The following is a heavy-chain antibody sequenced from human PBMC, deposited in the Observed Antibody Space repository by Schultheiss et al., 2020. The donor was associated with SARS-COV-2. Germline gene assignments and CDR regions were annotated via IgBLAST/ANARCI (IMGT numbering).Heavy chain of an antibody. CDR2: IYSGGST. Sequence: AGSLRLSCAASGFTVSSNYMSWVRQAPGKGLEWVSVIYSGGSTYYADSVKGRFTISRDNSKNTLYLQMNSLRAEDTAVYYCARGGYYDFWSGMADYYYYYGMDVWGQGTTVTVSS. CDR1: GFTVSSNY. CDR3: ARGGYYDFWSGMADYYYYYGMDV. D-gene: IGHD3-3*01. V-gene: IGHV3-66*01. J-gene: IGHJ6*02.